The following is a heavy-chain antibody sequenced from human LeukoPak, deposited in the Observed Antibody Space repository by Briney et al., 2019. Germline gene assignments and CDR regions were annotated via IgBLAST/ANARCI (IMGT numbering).Heavy chain of an antibody. V-gene: IGHV3-7*01. Sequence: GGSLRLSCAASGFTFSNYAMSWVRQAPGKGLEWVANIKQDGGEKYYVDSVKGRFTISRDNAKNSLYLQMNSLRAEDTAVYYCASPGAYYYDSSGLDYWGQGTLVTVSS. CDR2: IKQDGGEK. J-gene: IGHJ4*02. D-gene: IGHD3-22*01. CDR3: ASPGAYYYDSSGLDY. CDR1: GFTFSNYA.